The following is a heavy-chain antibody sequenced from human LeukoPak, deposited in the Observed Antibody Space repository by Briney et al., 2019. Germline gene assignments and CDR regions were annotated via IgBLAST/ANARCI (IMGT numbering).Heavy chain of an antibody. CDR2: IYHSGST. CDR3: ARAITGTTRCFDY. Sequence: PSETLSLTCTVSGFSISTAYYWGWIRQPPGKGLEWIGTIYHSGSTYYNPSLKGRVTISVDTSKNQFSLKLSSVTAADTVVYYCARAITGTTRCFDYWGQGTLVTVSS. CDR1: GFSISTAYY. J-gene: IGHJ4*02. V-gene: IGHV4-38-2*02. D-gene: IGHD1-7*01.